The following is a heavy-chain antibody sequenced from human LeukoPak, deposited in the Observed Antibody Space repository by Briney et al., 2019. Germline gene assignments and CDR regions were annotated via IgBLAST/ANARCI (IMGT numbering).Heavy chain of an antibody. CDR1: GFTFSTYA. J-gene: IGHJ4*02. Sequence: GGSLRLSCAASGFTFSTYAMSWVRQAPGKGLEWVSAVSSSGTNTYYANVVKGRFTISRDNSKSMLYLQMSGLRAEDTAVYYCAKEMTALTTIDYWGQGTLVTVSS. V-gene: IGHV3-23*01. CDR2: VSSSGTNT. D-gene: IGHD4-17*01. CDR3: AKEMTALTTIDY.